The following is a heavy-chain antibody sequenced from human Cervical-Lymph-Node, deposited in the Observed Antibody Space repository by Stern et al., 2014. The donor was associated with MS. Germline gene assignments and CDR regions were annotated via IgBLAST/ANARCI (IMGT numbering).Heavy chain of an antibody. CDR3: ARDRPDYDFWSGYSTHFDY. CDR2: INTNPGNP. Sequence: QDQLVQSGSELKKPGASVEVSCKASGYTFTSYAMNWVRQAPGQGLEWMGWINTNPGNPTYAQGFTGRFVFSLDTSVSTAYLQISSLKAEDTAVYYCARDRPDYDFWSGYSTHFDYWGQGTLVTVSS. CDR1: GYTFTSYA. D-gene: IGHD3-3*01. J-gene: IGHJ4*02. V-gene: IGHV7-4-1*02.